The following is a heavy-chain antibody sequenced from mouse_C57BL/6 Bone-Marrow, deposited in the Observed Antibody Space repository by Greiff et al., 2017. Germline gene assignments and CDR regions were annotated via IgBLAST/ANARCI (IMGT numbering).Heavy chain of an antibody. CDR3: ARHRGSSFDY. CDR2: SSSGGSYT. CDR1: GFTFSSYG. V-gene: IGHV5-6*01. Sequence: EVMLVESGGDLVKPGGSLKLSCAASGFTFSSYGMSWVRQTPDKRLAWVATSSSGGSYTYYPDSVKGRFTISRDNAKNTLYLQMSSLKSEDTAMYYCARHRGSSFDYWGQGTTLTVSS. D-gene: IGHD1-1*01. J-gene: IGHJ2*01.